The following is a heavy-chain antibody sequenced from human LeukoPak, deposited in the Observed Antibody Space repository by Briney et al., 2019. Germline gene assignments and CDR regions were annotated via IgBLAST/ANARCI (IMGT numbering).Heavy chain of an antibody. V-gene: IGHV3-53*01. J-gene: IGHJ5*02. CDR1: GFSVSNSY. Sequence: GGSLRLSCAASGFSVSNSYMSWVRQAPGKGLEWLSVIYSSGGTFYSESVKGRFTISRDYSRNTLYLQINSLRAEDTAVYYCTRSDWFDPWGQGTLVTVSS. CDR2: IYSSGGT. CDR3: TRSDWFDP.